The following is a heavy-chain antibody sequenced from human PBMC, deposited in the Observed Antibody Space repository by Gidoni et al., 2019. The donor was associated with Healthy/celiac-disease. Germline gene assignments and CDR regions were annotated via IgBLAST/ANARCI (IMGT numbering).Heavy chain of an antibody. D-gene: IGHD5-12*01. CDR1: GFTFSSYW. Sequence: EVQLVESGGGVVQPGGSLRLSCADSGFTFSSYWMSWVRQAPGKGLEWVANIKQDGSEKYYVDSVKGRFTISRDNAKNSLYLQMNSLRAEDTAVYYCARDIEMATIWAYWGQGTLVTVSS. CDR2: IKQDGSEK. CDR3: ARDIEMATIWAY. J-gene: IGHJ4*02. V-gene: IGHV3-7*04.